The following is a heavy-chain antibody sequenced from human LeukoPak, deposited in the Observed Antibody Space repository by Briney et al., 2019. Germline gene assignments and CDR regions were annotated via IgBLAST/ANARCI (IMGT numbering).Heavy chain of an antibody. Sequence: GGSLRLSCAASGFTFSSYAMSWVRQAPGKGLEWVSAISASGGSTYYAGAVKGRFTISRDNSKKTLHLQMNSLRAEDAAVYYCAKLTDGSGRPRGGMDVWGQGTTVTVSS. CDR1: GFTFSSYA. CDR3: AKLTDGSGRPRGGMDV. D-gene: IGHD6-19*01. V-gene: IGHV3-23*01. CDR2: ISASGGST. J-gene: IGHJ6*02.